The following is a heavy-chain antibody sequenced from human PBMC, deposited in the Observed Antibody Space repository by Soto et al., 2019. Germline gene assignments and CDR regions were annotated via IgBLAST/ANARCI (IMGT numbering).Heavy chain of an antibody. CDR2: IYYSGST. V-gene: IGHV4-59*01. CDR1: GGSISSYY. D-gene: IGHD1-26*01. J-gene: IGHJ5*02. Sequence: PSETLSLTCTVSGGSISSYYWSWIRQPPGKGLEWIGYIYYSGSTNYNPSLESRVTISVDTSKNQFSLKLSSVTAADTAVYYCARDKLQFDPWGQGTLVTVSS. CDR3: ARDKLQFDP.